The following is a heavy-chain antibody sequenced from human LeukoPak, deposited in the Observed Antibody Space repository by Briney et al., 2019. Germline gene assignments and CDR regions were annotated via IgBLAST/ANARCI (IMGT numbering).Heavy chain of an antibody. CDR2: IDISGST. D-gene: IGHD4-17*01. CDR1: GDSISNYY. CDR3: ARDLLADYGDYVLNWYFDL. V-gene: IGHV4-4*07. J-gene: IGHJ2*01. Sequence: PSETLSLTCTVSGDSISNYYWSWIRQPAWKGLEWIGRIDISGSTNNNPSLKRRVSMSVDTSKNQFSLNLSSVTAADTAVYYCARDLLADYGDYVLNWYFDLWGRGTLVTVSS.